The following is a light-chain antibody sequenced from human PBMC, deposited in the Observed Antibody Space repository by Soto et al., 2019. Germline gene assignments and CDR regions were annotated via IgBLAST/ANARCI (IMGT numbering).Light chain of an antibody. CDR2: GNR. Sequence: QSVLTQPPSVSGVPGQRVTISCTGNNSNLGAGYDVHWYQQLPGAAPKLVVFGNRNRPSGVPERFSGSKSGTSASLAITGLQAEDEADYYCQAYDCSLTAFVFGGGTQLTVL. CDR3: QAYDCSLTAFV. V-gene: IGLV1-40*01. CDR1: NSNLGAGYD. J-gene: IGLJ3*02.